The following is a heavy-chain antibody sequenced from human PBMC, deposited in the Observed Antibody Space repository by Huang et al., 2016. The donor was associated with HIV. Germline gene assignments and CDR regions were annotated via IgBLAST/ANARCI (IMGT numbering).Heavy chain of an antibody. J-gene: IGHJ5*02. CDR1: GDSMSSGPYS. CDR2: IETTGRT. V-gene: IGHV4-61*09. CDR3: ARDFFRANSNNWFDP. Sequence: QVQLQESGPGLVKPSQTLSLTCTVSGDSMSSGPYSWSWIRQPAGKGLEWIGHIETTGRTTYNPSLKSRVTISIDTSKNQFSLKLTSVTAADTAVYYCARDFFRANSNNWFDPWGQGTLVAVSS. D-gene: IGHD3-3*01.